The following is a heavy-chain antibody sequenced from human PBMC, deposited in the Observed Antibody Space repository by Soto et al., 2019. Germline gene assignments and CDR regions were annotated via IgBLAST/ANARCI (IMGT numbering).Heavy chain of an antibody. CDR1: GFTFSNAC. D-gene: IGHD6-25*01. J-gene: IGHJ5*02. CDR2: IKSKTDGGTT. CDR3: TTSRWFDP. V-gene: IGHV3-15*07. Sequence: EVQLVESGGGLVKPGGSLRLSCAASGFTFSNACMNWVRQAPGKGLEWAGRIKSKTDGGTTDYAAPVKGRFTISRDDSKNTLYLQMDSLKTEDTGVYYCTTSRWFDPWGQGTLVTVSS.